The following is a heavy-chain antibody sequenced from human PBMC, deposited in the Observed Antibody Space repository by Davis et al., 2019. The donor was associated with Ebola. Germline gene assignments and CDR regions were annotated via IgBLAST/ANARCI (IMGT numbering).Heavy chain of an antibody. CDR1: GGSISSSNW. D-gene: IGHD6-19*01. J-gene: IGHJ6*02. CDR2: IYHSGST. V-gene: IGHV4-4*02. Sequence: PSETLSLTCAVSGGSISSSNWWRWVRQPPGKGLEWIGEIYHSGSTNYNPSLKSRVTISVDTSKNQFSLKLSSVTAADTAVYYCARAWGSIAVAAQRGMDVWGQGTTVTVSS. CDR3: ARAWGSIAVAAQRGMDV.